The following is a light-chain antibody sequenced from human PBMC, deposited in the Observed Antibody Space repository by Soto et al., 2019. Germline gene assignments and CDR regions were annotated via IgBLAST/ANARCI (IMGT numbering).Light chain of an antibody. V-gene: IGLV3-21*04. CDR1: NIGSKS. CDR2: YDS. Sequence: SYELTQPPSVSVAPGKTARITCGGNNIGSKSVHWYQQKPRQAPVLVIYYDSDRPSGIPERFSGSNSGNTATLTISRVEAGDEADYYCQVWDSSSDHTVVFGGGTKLTVL. CDR3: QVWDSSSDHTVV. J-gene: IGLJ2*01.